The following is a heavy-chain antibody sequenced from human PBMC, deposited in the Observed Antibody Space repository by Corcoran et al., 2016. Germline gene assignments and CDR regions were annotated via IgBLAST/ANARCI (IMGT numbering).Heavy chain of an antibody. Sequence: EVQLVESGGVVVQPGASLRLSCAASGFTFDDSAMHWVRQAPGKGLEWVSLISWDGGSTYYADSVKGRFTISRDNSKNSLYLQMNSLRAEDTALYYCAKDLWTPHETYYYYYGMDVWGQGTTVTVSS. CDR1: GFTFDDSA. D-gene: IGHD2-21*01. CDR3: AKDLWTPHETYYYYYGMDV. J-gene: IGHJ6*02. V-gene: IGHV3-43D*03. CDR2: ISWDGGST.